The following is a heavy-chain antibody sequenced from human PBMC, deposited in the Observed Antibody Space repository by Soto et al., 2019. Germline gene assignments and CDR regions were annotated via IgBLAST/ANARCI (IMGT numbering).Heavy chain of an antibody. CDR1: GFTVGSYA. J-gene: IGHJ4*02. V-gene: IGHV3-30-3*01. CDR3: ASVLGGMATDNFDY. Sequence: PGGSLRLSRAASGFTVGSYAMHWVRQAPDTWLECVAVHSYDRSNNYYAHSVKGRFTISRDNAKSTLYVQMRRLRNEDTAVYYCASVLGGMATDNFDYWGQEALVTVSP. CDR2: HSYDRSNN. D-gene: IGHD5-12*01.